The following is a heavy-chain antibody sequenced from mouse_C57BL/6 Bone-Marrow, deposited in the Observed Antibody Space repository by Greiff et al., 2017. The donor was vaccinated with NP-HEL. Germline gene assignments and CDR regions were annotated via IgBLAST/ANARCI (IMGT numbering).Heavy chain of an antibody. J-gene: IGHJ2*01. CDR2: ILPGSGST. V-gene: IGHV1-9*01. CDR3: ARRIYYGNYGEDY. CDR1: GYTFTGYW. Sequence: VQGVESGAELMKPGASVKLSCTATGYTFTGYWIEWVKQRPGHGLEWIGEILPGSGSTNYNEKFKGKATFTADTSSNTAYMQLSSLTTEDSAIYDCARRIYYGNYGEDYWGQGTTLTVSS. D-gene: IGHD2-1*01.